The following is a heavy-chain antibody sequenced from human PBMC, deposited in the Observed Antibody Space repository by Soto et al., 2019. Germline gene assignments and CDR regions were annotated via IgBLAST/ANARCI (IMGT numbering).Heavy chain of an antibody. CDR2: IYNSGST. V-gene: IGHV4-30-2*01. J-gene: IGHJ6*02. D-gene: IGHD6-6*01. CDR3: AREGSSSSMVSEYYYGMDV. CDR1: GGYISGGYYS. Sequence: PSETLSLTCAVSGGYISGGYYSWSWIRQPPGKGLEWIGFIYNSGSTYYNSSLKSRVTISVDTSKNQFSLKLSSVTAADTAVYYCAREGSSSSMVSEYYYGMDVWGQGTTVTVSS.